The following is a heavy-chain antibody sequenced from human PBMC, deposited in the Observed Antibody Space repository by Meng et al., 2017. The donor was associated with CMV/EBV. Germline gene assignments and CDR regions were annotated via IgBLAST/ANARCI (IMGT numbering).Heavy chain of an antibody. D-gene: IGHD4-11*01. V-gene: IGHV1-69*05. CDR2: IIPIFGTA. CDR1: GGTFSSYA. CDR3: ARGNDYSLNGWFGY. Sequence: SVKVSCKASGGTFSSYAISWVRQAPGQGLEWMGGIIPIFGTANYAQKFQGRVTITTDESTSTAYMELGSLRSEDTAVYYCARGNDYSLNGWFGYWGQGTLVTVSS. J-gene: IGHJ5*01.